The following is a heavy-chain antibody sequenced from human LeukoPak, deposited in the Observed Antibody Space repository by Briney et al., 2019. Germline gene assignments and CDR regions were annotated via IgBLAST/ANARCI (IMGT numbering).Heavy chain of an antibody. D-gene: IGHD6-13*01. V-gene: IGHV4-39*07. Sequence: SETLSLTCTVSGGSISSYYWGWIRQPPGKGLEWIGSIYYGGSTYYNPSLKSRVTISVDTSKNQFSLKLSSVTAADTAVYYCARATSGSYSSSWYFYYYYMDVWGKGTTVTVSS. CDR3: ARATSGSYSSSWYFYYYYMDV. J-gene: IGHJ6*03. CDR1: GGSISSYY. CDR2: IYYGGST.